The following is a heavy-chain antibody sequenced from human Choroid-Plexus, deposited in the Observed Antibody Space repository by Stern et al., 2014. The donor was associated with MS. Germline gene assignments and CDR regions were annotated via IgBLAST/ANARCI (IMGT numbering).Heavy chain of an antibody. V-gene: IGHV3-30*18. J-gene: IGHJ5*02. Sequence: QVQLVQSGGGVVQPGRPLRLSCVASGFTFGSCAMHWVRQAPGKGLEWGAGVSYDGSNKYDADSVKGRFTISRDNSQNTLYMQMSSLRPEDTAVYYCAKDRQYLTYFFDHWGQGSLVTVSS. D-gene: IGHD2/OR15-2a*01. CDR3: AKDRQYLTYFFDH. CDR1: GFTFGSCA. CDR2: VSYDGSNK.